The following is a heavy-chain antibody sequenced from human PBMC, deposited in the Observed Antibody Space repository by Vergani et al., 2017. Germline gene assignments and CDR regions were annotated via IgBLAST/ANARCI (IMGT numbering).Heavy chain of an antibody. V-gene: IGHV3-33*01. CDR3: ARDNWYDYSKGTRFDY. CDR2: ILYDGSNK. D-gene: IGHD4-11*01. J-gene: IGHJ4*02. CDR1: GFTFSSYG. Sequence: QVQLVESGGGVVQPGRSLRLSCAASGFTFSSYGMHWVRQAPGKGLEWVAVILYDGSNKYYADSVKGRFTISRDNSKNTLYLQMNSLRAEDTAVYYCARDNWYDYSKGTRFDYWGQGTLVTVSS.